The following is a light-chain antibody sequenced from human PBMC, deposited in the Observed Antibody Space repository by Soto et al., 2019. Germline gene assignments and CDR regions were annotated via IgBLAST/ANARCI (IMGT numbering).Light chain of an antibody. J-gene: IGKJ4*01. V-gene: IGKV3D-15*01. CDR3: QQYNNWPLT. Sequence: IVMTQSPATLSVSPGDRATLSCRASQSVDNDLAWYHQKPGQPPRLLIYDASTRATGIPARFSGSQSGTEFTLAISSLLSEDFAVYSCQQYNNWPLTFGGGTKVEIK. CDR2: DAS. CDR1: QSVDND.